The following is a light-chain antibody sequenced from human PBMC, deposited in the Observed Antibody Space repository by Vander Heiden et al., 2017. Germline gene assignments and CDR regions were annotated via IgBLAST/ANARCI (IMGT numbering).Light chain of an antibody. CDR1: QSISTD. Sequence: DIHMTQSPSTLSASVGDRVTITCRASQSISTDLAWYQRKPGTAPKLLIYKASTLESGVPSRFSGSGSGTEFTLTISSLQPDDFATYYCQQYNTYWTSGQGTKVEIK. V-gene: IGKV1-5*03. J-gene: IGKJ1*01. CDR2: KAS. CDR3: QQYNTYWT.